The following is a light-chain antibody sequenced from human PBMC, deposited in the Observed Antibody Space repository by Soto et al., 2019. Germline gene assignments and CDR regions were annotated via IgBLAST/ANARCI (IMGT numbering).Light chain of an antibody. V-gene: IGKV1-27*01. CDR2: AAS. J-gene: IGKJ4*01. CDR1: QGIGAY. CDR3: QKYNSAPLT. Sequence: DIQMTQSPSSLSASLGDRVTITCRASQGIGAYLAGFQQKPGNVPKLLIYAASTLQSGVPSRFSGSGSGTDFTLTISRLQPEDVATYYCQKYNSAPLTFGGGTKVEIK.